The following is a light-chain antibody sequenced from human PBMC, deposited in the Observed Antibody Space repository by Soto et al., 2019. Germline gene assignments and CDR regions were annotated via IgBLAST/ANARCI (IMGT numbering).Light chain of an antibody. Sequence: EIVLTQSPGTLSLSPGERATLSCRASQSVSNNYLAWYQQQPGQAPRLLIYGASNRATGIPDRFSSSWSGTDFTLTISRLEPEDFTVYYCQQYGSSGTFGQGTKVEIK. CDR2: GAS. V-gene: IGKV3-20*01. CDR3: QQYGSSGT. CDR1: QSVSNNY. J-gene: IGKJ1*01.